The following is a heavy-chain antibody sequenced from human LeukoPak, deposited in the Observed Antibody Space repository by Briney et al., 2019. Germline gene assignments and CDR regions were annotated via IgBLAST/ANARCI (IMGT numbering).Heavy chain of an antibody. Sequence: LSGRSLRLSCAASGFTFSSYAMHWVRQAPGKGLEWVAVISYDGSNKYYADSVKGRFTISRDNSKNTLYLQMNSLRAEDTAVYYCAKEGFLGATYYGYFDYWGQGTLVTVSS. J-gene: IGHJ4*02. CDR3: AKEGFLGATYYGYFDY. CDR2: ISYDGSNK. V-gene: IGHV3-30*04. D-gene: IGHD3-10*01. CDR1: GFTFSSYA.